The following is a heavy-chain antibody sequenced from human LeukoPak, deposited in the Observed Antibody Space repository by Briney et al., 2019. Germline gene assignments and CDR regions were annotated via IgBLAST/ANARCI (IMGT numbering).Heavy chain of an antibody. J-gene: IGHJ4*02. Sequence: GGSLRLSCAASGFTFSDYSMSWIRQAPGKGLEWVSHISESGTTIYYADSVKGRFTISRDNAKNSLYLQMDSLRGDDTAVYYCARDPVVAATHYYFDYWGQGTLVTVSS. CDR2: ISESGTTI. CDR3: ARDPVVAATHYYFDY. CDR1: GFTFSDYS. V-gene: IGHV3-11*04. D-gene: IGHD2-15*01.